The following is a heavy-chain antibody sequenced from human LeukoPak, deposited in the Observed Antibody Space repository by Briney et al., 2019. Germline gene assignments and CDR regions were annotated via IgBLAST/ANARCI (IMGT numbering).Heavy chain of an antibody. CDR3: ARGRGYDILTGYYRNWFDP. J-gene: IGHJ5*02. V-gene: IGHV1-8*01. Sequence: GASVKVSCKASGYTFTSYDINWVRQATGQGLEWMGWMNPNSGNTGYAQKFQGRVTMTRNTSISTAYMELSSLRSEDTAVYYCARGRGYDILTGYYRNWFDPWGQGTLVTVSS. D-gene: IGHD3-9*01. CDR1: GYTFTSYD. CDR2: MNPNSGNT.